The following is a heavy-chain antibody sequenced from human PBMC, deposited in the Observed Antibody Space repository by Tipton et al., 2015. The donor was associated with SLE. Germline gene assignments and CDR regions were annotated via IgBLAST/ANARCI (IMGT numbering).Heavy chain of an antibody. CDR1: GFTFDDFA. Sequence: VQLVQSGGGLVQPGRSLRLFCAASGFTFDDFAMHWVRQAPGKGLEWVSGINWSSGTIVYAESVKGRFNISRDNAKKSLYLQMNSLRAEDTAFYYCTKDTRIAVSGSFDYWGQGTLVTVSS. CDR2: INWSSGTI. CDR3: TKDTRIAVSGSFDY. J-gene: IGHJ4*02. V-gene: IGHV3-9*01. D-gene: IGHD6-19*01.